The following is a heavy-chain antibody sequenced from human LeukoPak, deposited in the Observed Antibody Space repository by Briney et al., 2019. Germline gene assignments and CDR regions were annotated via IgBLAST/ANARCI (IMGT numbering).Heavy chain of an antibody. Sequence: GASVKVSCKASGYTFTGYYMHWVRQAPGQGLEWMGWINPNSGGTNYAQKFQGRVTMTRDTSISTAYMELSRLRSDDTAVYYCARDHVTIFGVGYGMDVWGQGTTVTVSS. D-gene: IGHD3-3*01. CDR2: INPNSGGT. J-gene: IGHJ6*02. CDR3: ARDHVTIFGVGYGMDV. V-gene: IGHV1-2*02. CDR1: GYTFTGYY.